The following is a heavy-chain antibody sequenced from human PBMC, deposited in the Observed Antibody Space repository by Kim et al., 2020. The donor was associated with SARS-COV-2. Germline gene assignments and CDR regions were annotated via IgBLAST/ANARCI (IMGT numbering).Heavy chain of an antibody. CDR2: MYSSGAK. CDR1: GGSISNHY. D-gene: IGHD2-2*01. J-gene: IGHJ4*02. V-gene: IGHV4-4*09. Sequence: SETLSLTCLVSGGSISNHYWSWIRQPPGRGLEWLGYMYSSGAKNYHPSLKSRVTMSLDTSKNQFSLKLTSVTTEDTAVYYCARGLLVIPAALDYWGQG. CDR3: ARGLLVIPAALDY.